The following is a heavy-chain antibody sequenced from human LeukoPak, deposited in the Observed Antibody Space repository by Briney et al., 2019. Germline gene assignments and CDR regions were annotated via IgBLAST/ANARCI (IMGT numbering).Heavy chain of an antibody. CDR3: ARGYADGDTAMVKVNDH. J-gene: IGHJ4*02. CDR2: ISSSSSYI. V-gene: IGHV3-21*01. Sequence: GGSLRLSCAASGFTFSSYSMNWVRQAPGKGLEWVSSISSSSSYIYYADSVKGRFTISRDNAKNSLYLQMNSLRAEDTAVYYCARGYADGDTAMVKVNDHWGQGTLVTVSS. D-gene: IGHD5-18*01. CDR1: GFTFSSYS.